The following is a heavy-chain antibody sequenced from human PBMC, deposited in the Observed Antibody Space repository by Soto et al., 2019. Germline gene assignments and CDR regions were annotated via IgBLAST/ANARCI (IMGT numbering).Heavy chain of an antibody. V-gene: IGHV1-2*04. J-gene: IGHJ3*02. Sequence: ASVKVPCKASGYTFTGYYMHSVRQAPGQGLEWMGWINPNSGGTNYAQKFQGWVTMTRDTSISTAYMELSRLRSDDTAVYYCASEYLGITGTPSAFAICGQGTMVTVSS. D-gene: IGHD1-7*01. CDR1: GYTFTGYY. CDR3: ASEYLGITGTPSAFAI. CDR2: INPNSGGT.